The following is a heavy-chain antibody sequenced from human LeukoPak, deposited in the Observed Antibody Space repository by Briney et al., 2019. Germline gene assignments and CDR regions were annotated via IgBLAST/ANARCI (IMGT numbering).Heavy chain of an antibody. CDR3: ARGRVSYYGMDF. CDR1: GDSVSSSSVA. CDR2: TWYNSKWYN. J-gene: IGHJ6*02. Sequence: SQTLSLTCAISGDSVSSSSVAWNWIRQSPSRGLEWLGRTWYNSKWYNEYAVSVKGRITINPDTSKNQFSLQLNSMTPEDTAVYFCARGRVSYYGMDFWGQGTTVTVSS. V-gene: IGHV6-1*01.